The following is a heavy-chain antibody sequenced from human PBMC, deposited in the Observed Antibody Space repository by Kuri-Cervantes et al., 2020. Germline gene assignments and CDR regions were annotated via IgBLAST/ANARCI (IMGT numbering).Heavy chain of an antibody. J-gene: IGHJ4*02. CDR3: ATAGGGQLGRLDY. CDR2: ISGSGGST. CDR1: GFTFSSYA. D-gene: IGHD6-6*01. Sequence: GESLKISCAASGFTFSSYAMSWVRQAPGEGLEWVSAISGSGGSTYYADSVKGRFTISRDNSKNTLYLQMNSLRAEDTAVYYCATAGGGQLGRLDYWGQGTLVTVSS. V-gene: IGHV3-23*01.